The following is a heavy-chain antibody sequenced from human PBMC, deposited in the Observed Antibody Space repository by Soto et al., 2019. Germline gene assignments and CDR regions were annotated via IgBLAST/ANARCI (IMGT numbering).Heavy chain of an antibody. D-gene: IGHD5-18*01. J-gene: IGHJ5*02. CDR3: GRVRVDKAEGWFDP. V-gene: IGHV5-10-1*01. CDR1: GYSFSSFW. Sequence: GESLKISCKVSGYSFSSFWITWVRQMPGKGLEWMGRIDPSDSYANYSPSFQGHVTFSADKSINTAYLQWSSLKASDTAMYYCGRVRVDKAEGWFDPWGQGTLVTVSS. CDR2: IDPSDSYA.